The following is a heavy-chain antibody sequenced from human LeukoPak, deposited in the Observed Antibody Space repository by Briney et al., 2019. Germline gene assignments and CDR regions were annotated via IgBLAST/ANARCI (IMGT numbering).Heavy chain of an antibody. D-gene: IGHD5-12*01. CDR2: INSEGRST. Sequence: GGSLRLSCAAAGFTFSSYWMDWVGHAPGKGRGWVSRINSEGRSTIYGDSGKGRFTISRDNAKNTLYLQMNSLRAEDTAVYYCARGRYSGYGSSFYYYYYYGMDVWGQGTTVTVSS. J-gene: IGHJ6*02. CDR3: ARGRYSGYGSSFYYYYYYGMDV. V-gene: IGHV3-74*01. CDR1: GFTFSSYW.